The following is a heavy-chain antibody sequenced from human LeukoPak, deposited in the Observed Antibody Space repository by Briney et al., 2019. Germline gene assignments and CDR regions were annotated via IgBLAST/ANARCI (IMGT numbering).Heavy chain of an antibody. V-gene: IGHV3-30*18. D-gene: IGHD3-10*01. J-gene: IGHJ4*02. CDR2: ISYDGKVT. CDR1: TLTFSDYS. CDR3: AKERDYRVSTSCDY. Sequence: GGSLRLSCAASTLTFSDYSLNWVRQAPGKGLEWMAVISYDGKVTYYADSVKGRFTISRDNSKNTLYLQMTSLRGEDTALYYCAKERDYRVSTSCDYWGQGTQVTVSS.